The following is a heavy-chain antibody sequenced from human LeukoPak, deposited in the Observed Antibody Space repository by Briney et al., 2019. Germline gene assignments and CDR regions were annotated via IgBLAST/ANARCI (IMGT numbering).Heavy chain of an antibody. J-gene: IGHJ4*02. D-gene: IGHD4-23*01. CDR2: ISGSGGST. CDR1: GFTFSSYA. Sequence: GGPLRLSCAASGFTFSSYAMSWVRQAPGKGLEWVSAISGSGGSTYYADSVKGRFTISRDNAKNSLYLQMNSLRAEDTAVYYCARDRGGNSDFDYWGQGTLVTVSS. CDR3: ARDRGGNSDFDY. V-gene: IGHV3-23*01.